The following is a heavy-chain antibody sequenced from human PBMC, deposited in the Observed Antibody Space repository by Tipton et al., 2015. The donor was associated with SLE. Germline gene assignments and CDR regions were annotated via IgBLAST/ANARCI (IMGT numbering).Heavy chain of an antibody. V-gene: IGHV4-59*01. CDR1: GGYISSYY. J-gene: IGHJ6*02. Sequence: TLSLTCTVSGGYISSYYWSWIRQPPGKGLEWIGYIYYSGSTNYNPSLKSRVTISVDTSKNQFSLKLSSVTAADTAVYYCARAISMDVWGQGTTVTVSS. CDR3: ARAISMDV. CDR2: IYYSGST.